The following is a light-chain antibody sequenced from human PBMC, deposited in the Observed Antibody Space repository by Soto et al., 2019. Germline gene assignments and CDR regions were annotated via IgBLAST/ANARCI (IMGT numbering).Light chain of an antibody. V-gene: IGKV1-5*03. CDR3: QQYNSYPLT. CDR2: KAS. Sequence: DIQMTQSPSTLSASVGDRVTITCRARQTIDTWLAWYQQKPGKAPKVLIYKASSLESGVSSRFSGSGSGTEFTLTISSLQPDDFATYYSQQYNSYPLTFGGGTKVEIK. J-gene: IGKJ4*01. CDR1: QTIDTW.